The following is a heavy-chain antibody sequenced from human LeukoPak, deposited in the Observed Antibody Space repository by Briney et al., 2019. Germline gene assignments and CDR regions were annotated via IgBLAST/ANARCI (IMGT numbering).Heavy chain of an antibody. V-gene: IGHV4-31*03. CDR2: IYYSGSI. CDR1: GGSISSGGYY. CDR3: ARALLGSWTDSYYYYGMDV. D-gene: IGHD1-1*01. Sequence: SETLSLTCTVSGGSISSGGYYWSWIRQHPGKGLEWIGYIYYSGSIYYNPSLKSRVTISVDTSKNQFSLKLSSVTAADTAVYYCARALLGSWTDSYYYYGMDVWGQGTTVTVSS. J-gene: IGHJ6*02.